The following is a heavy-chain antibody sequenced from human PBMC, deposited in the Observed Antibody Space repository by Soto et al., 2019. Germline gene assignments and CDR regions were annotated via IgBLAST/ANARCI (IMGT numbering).Heavy chain of an antibody. CDR1: GFTFTDAW. V-gene: IGHV3-15*07. J-gene: IGHJ4*02. D-gene: IGHD3-22*01. CDR2: IKSKASGGTT. CDR3: TWDTSGYYYPSH. Sequence: EVQLVESGGGLVKPGGSLRLSCAASGFTFTDAWMNWVRQAPGKGLEWVGHIKSKASGGTTDYAAPVKSRFTISRDDSKNTLYLQMNNLQTEDTAVYYCTWDTSGYYYPSHWGQGTLVTVSS.